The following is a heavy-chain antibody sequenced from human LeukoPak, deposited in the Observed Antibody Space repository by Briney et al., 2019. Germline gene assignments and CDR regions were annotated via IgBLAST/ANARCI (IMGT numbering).Heavy chain of an antibody. D-gene: IGHD3-22*01. CDR1: GGSISSSSYY. CDR3: ARRGSGYYEGDWGYYFDY. J-gene: IGHJ4*02. Sequence: SETLSLTCTVSGGSISSSSYYWGWIRQPPGMGLEWIGSIYYSGSTYYNPSLKSRVTIAVDTSKNQFSLKLSSVTAADTAVYYRARRGSGYYEGDWGYYFDYWGQGTLVTVSS. V-gene: IGHV4-39*01. CDR2: IYYSGST.